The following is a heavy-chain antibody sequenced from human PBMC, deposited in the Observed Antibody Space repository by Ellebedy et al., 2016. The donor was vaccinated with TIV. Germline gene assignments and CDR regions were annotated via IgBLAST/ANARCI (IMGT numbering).Heavy chain of an antibody. Sequence: GESLKISXSASGFTFSSYAMHWVRQAPGKGLEWVAVISYDGSNKYYADSVKGRFTISRDNAKNTLYLQMNSLRAEDTAVYYCARGYSGYGRYSHYAMDVWGQGTTVTVS. J-gene: IGHJ6*02. CDR2: ISYDGSNK. CDR1: GFTFSSYA. D-gene: IGHD5-12*01. V-gene: IGHV3-30*04. CDR3: ARGYSGYGRYSHYAMDV.